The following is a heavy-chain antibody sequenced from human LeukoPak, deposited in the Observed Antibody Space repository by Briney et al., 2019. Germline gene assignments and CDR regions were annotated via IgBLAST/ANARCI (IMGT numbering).Heavy chain of an antibody. CDR2: INPTTGGT. J-gene: IGHJ4*02. D-gene: IGHD4-17*01. V-gene: IGHV1-2*02. Sequence: GASVKVSCKASGYTFTGYYIHWVRQAPGQGLEWLGWINPTTGGTKYAQKFEGRVTMTRDTSITTAYMEVNRLRSDDTAVYYCARDLPGDYGVQAARGRGDYWGQGTLVTVSS. CDR1: GYTFTGYY. CDR3: ARDLPGDYGVQAARGRGDY.